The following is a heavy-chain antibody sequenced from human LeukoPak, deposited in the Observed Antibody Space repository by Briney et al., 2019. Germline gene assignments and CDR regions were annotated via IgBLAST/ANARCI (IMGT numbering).Heavy chain of an antibody. CDR2: IYSGGST. CDR3: ARDEAVAGVDI. Sequence: GGSLRLSCAASGFTVSSNYMSWVRQAPGKGLEWVSVIYSGGSTYYADSVKGRFTISRDSSKNTLYLQMNSLRAEDTAVYYCARDEAVAGVDIWGQGTMVTVSS. CDR1: GFTVSSNY. D-gene: IGHD6-19*01. V-gene: IGHV3-66*01. J-gene: IGHJ3*02.